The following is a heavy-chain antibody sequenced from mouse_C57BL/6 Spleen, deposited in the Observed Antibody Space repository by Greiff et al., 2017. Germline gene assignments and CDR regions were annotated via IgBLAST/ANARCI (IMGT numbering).Heavy chain of an antibody. D-gene: IGHD3-3*01. CDR2: IYPGDGDT. CDR1: GYAFSSYW. Sequence: VKLMESGAELVKPGASVKISCKASGYAFSSYWMNWVKQRPGKGLEWIGQIYPGDGDTNYNGKFKGKATLTADKSSSTAYMQLSSLTSEDSAVYFCARCEGDPGVFDYWGQGTTLTVSS. V-gene: IGHV1-80*01. J-gene: IGHJ2*01. CDR3: ARCEGDPGVFDY.